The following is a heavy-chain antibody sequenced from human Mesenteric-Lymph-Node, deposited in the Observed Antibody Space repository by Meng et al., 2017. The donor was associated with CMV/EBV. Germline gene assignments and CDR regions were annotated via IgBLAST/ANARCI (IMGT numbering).Heavy chain of an antibody. CDR1: GYTFTSYD. CDR2: MNPNSGNT. V-gene: IGHV1-8*01. Sequence: ASVKVSCKASGYTFTSYDINWVRQATGQGLEWMGWMNPNSGNTGYAQKFQGRVTMTTDTSTSTAYMELRSLRSDDTAVYYCARPLVVVPAVDFDYWGQGTLVTVSS. CDR3: ARPLVVVPAVDFDY. D-gene: IGHD2-2*01. J-gene: IGHJ4*02.